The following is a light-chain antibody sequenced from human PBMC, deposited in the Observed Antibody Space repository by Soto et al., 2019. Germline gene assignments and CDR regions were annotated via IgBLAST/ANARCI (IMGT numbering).Light chain of an antibody. V-gene: IGLV1-51*01. CDR3: GAWDNGLSAYI. CDR2: DNY. CDR1: GSNIGNNF. J-gene: IGLJ1*01. Sequence: QSVLTQPPSVSAAPGQTVTISCSGSGSNIGNNFVSWYQQFPGTAPKLLIYDNYKRPSGIPDRFSGSKSGTSATLGITGLQTGDEADYYCGAWDNGLSAYIFGPGTKVTVL.